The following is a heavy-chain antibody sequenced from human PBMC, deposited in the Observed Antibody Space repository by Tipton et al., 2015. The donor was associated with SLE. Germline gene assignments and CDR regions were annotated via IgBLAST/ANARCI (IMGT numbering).Heavy chain of an antibody. CDR2: INIDGSHT. D-gene: IGHD1-7*01. J-gene: IGHJ4*02. Sequence: GSLRLSCAASGFSFRSYWIHWVRQVPGKGLFWVSRINIDGSHTTYADSVKGRFTISRDNARNTLYLQMNSLRAEDTAVYYCASASWNYGFFDYWGQGTLVTVSS. CDR1: GFSFRSYW. CDR3: ASASWNYGFFDY. V-gene: IGHV3-74*01.